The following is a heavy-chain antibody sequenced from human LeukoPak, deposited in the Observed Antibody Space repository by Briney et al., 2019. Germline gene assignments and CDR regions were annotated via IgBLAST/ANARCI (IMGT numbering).Heavy chain of an antibody. D-gene: IGHD3-22*01. CDR3: ARDDDYYDSSGYYYDYFDY. V-gene: IGHV3-20*04. J-gene: IGHJ4*02. CDR1: GFTFDDYG. Sequence: PGGSLRLSCAASGFTFDDYGMSWVRQAPGKGLEWVSGINWNGGSTGYADSVKGRFTISRDNAKNSLYLQMNSLRAEDTALYYCARDDDYYDSSGYYYDYFDYWGQGTLVTVSS. CDR2: INWNGGST.